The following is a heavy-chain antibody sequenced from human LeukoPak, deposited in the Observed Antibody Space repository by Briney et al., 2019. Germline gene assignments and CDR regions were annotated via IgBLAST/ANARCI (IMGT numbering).Heavy chain of an antibody. Sequence: PGGSLRLSCTASGFTFRDYWMSWVRQAPGKGLEWVANIKQDGIEKYYVDSVKGRFTISRDNAKNSLYLQMDSLRAEDTAVYYCARHVGTYYDYWGQGTLVTVSS. CDR1: GFTFRDYW. CDR3: ARHVGTYYDY. J-gene: IGHJ4*02. D-gene: IGHD1-26*01. V-gene: IGHV3-7*01. CDR2: IKQDGIEK.